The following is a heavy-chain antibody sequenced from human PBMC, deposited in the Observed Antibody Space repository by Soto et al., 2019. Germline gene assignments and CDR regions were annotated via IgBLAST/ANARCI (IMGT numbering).Heavy chain of an antibody. Sequence: GGSLRLSCAASGFTFSSYEMNWVRQAPGKGLEWVSYISSSGSTIYYADSVKGRFTISRDNAKNSLYLQMNSLRAEDTAVYYCAREGYCSSTSCYLYYYYYGMDVWGQGTTVTVSS. D-gene: IGHD2-2*01. CDR1: GFTFSSYE. CDR3: AREGYCSSTSCYLYYYYYGMDV. V-gene: IGHV3-48*03. CDR2: ISSSGSTI. J-gene: IGHJ6*02.